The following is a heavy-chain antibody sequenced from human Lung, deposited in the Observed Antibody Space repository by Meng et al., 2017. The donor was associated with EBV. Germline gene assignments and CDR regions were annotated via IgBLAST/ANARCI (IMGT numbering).Heavy chain of an antibody. D-gene: IGHD2-15*01. CDR1: GFIVSSNY. V-gene: IGHV3-53*01. Sequence: EVQLVESGGGVIQPGGSLRLSCAASGFIVSSNYMTWVRQAPGKGLEWVSIIYSDGTTYYADSVKGRFTISRDHSKNTLYLQMNSLRAEDTAVYYCARGYCSGGSCYQFDFWGQGTLVTVSS. CDR3: ARGYCSGGSCYQFDF. J-gene: IGHJ4*02. CDR2: IYSDGTT.